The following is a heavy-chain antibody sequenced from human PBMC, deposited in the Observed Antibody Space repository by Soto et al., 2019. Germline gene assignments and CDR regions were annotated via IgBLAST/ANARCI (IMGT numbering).Heavy chain of an antibody. CDR3: ANDLRSWIDFLWLK. V-gene: IGHV3-30-3*02. CDR2: MSDDVSNI. CDR1: GFAFSRYA. J-gene: IGHJ4*02. D-gene: IGHD5-12*01. Sequence: WRSLRLSCAASGFAFSRYAMHWVRQAPGKDLECVAFMSDDVSNIYYADSVSGRITISRYNSKNTLYLQVDSLRSEDTAVYYCANDLRSWIDFLWLKWGQGTVVTVS.